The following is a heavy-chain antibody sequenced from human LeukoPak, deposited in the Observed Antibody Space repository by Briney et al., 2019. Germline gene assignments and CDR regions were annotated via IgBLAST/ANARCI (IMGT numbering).Heavy chain of an antibody. D-gene: IGHD5-24*01. Sequence: SEALSLTCTVAGGSISSYYWGWIRQPAGEGMESIGHISTSGSTNYNPPLKSRVPMSVDTSKNPFSLKRTALTAGDPALFYFARGASSEWLQTSYYFDDWGQGTLVTVCS. CDR2: ISTSGST. CDR1: GGSISSYY. CDR3: ARGASSEWLQTSYYFDD. J-gene: IGHJ4*02. V-gene: IGHV4-4*07.